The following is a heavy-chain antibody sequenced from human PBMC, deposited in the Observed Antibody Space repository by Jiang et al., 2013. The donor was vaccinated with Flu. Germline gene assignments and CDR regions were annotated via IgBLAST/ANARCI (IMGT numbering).Heavy chain of an antibody. J-gene: IGHJ5*02. D-gene: IGHD2-8*01. CDR3: ARTLGYCTNGVCYTGGNWFDP. CDR2: ISGSGGST. CDR1: GFTFSSYA. V-gene: IGHV3-23*01. Sequence: SGFTFSSYAMSWVRQAPGKGLEWVSAISGSGGSTYYADSVKGRFTISRDNSKNTLYLQMNSLRAEDTAVYYCARTLGYCTNGVCYTGGNWFDPWGQGTLVTVSS.